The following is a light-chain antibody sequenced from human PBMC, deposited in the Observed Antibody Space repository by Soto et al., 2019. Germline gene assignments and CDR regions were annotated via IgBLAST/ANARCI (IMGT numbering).Light chain of an antibody. Sequence: QSVLTQPPSASGTPGQRVTISCSGTSSNIGSNTVNCYQQLPGTAPKLLIYSNNQRPSAVPDRFSGSKSGTSASLAISGLQSEDEADYYCAAWDDSLNGPVFGGGTKLTVL. V-gene: IGLV1-44*01. CDR3: AAWDDSLNGPV. J-gene: IGLJ2*01. CDR2: SNN. CDR1: SSNIGSNT.